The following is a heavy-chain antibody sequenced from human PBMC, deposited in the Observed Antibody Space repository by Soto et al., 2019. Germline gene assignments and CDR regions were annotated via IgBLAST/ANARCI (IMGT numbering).Heavy chain of an antibody. D-gene: IGHD5-12*01. J-gene: IGHJ4*02. CDR2: IRSKANSYAT. CDR1: GFTFRGSA. Sequence: PGGSLRLSCAASGFTFRGSAMHWVRQASGKGLGWVGRIRSKANSYATAYSASVKGRFTISRDDSKNTADLLMNSLKTEDTAVYYCASSLVSTIDDWGQGTPVTVSS. V-gene: IGHV3-73*01. CDR3: ASSLVSTIDD.